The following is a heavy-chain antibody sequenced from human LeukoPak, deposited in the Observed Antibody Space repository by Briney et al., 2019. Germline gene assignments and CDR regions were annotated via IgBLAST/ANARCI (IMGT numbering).Heavy chain of an antibody. CDR1: GGSFNGYY. J-gene: IGHJ4*02. CDR3: ARGRDY. CDR2: INHSGST. Sequence: SETLSLTCAVYGGSFNGYYWSWIRQPPGKGLEWIGEINHSGSTNYNPSLKSRVTISVDTSKNQFSLKLSSVTAADTAVYYCARGRDYWGQGTLVTVSS. V-gene: IGHV4-34*01.